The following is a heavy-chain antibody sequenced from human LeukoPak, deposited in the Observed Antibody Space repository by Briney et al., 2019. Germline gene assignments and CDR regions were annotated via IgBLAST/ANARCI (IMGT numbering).Heavy chain of an antibody. CDR3: ARDVSRVVPAARYFDY. J-gene: IGHJ4*02. Sequence: PGGSLRLSCAASGFTFSSYWMHWVRQAPGKGLVWVSRIKSDGSSTRYADSVKGRFTVSRDNAKNTLYLQMNSLRAEDTAVYYCARDVSRVVPAARYFDYWGQGTLVTVSS. CDR1: GFTFSSYW. V-gene: IGHV3-74*01. D-gene: IGHD2-2*01. CDR2: IKSDGSST.